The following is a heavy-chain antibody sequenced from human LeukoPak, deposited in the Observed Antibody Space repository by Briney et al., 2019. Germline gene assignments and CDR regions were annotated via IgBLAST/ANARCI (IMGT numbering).Heavy chain of an antibody. CDR2: IYPRDGST. CDR1: GYTFTSNY. Sequence: ASVKVSCKASGYTFTSNYIHWVRQAPGQGLEWMGMIYPRDGSTSYAQKFQGRVTMTRDTSTSTVYMELSSLRSEDTAVYYCARDRGASVDTDYYFDYWGQGTLVTVSS. J-gene: IGHJ4*02. D-gene: IGHD5-18*01. CDR3: ARDRGASVDTDYYFDY. V-gene: IGHV1-46*01.